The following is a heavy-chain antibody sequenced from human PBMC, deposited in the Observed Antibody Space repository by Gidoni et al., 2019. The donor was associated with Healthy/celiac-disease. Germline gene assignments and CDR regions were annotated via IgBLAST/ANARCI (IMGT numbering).Heavy chain of an antibody. Sequence: ISSSSSYIYYADSVKGRFTISRDNAKNSLYLQMNSLRAEDTAVYYCARDWEWFGDLVGFYYGMDVWGQGTTVTVSS. D-gene: IGHD3-10*01. V-gene: IGHV3-21*01. CDR3: ARDWEWFGDLVGFYYGMDV. J-gene: IGHJ6*02. CDR2: ISSSSSYI.